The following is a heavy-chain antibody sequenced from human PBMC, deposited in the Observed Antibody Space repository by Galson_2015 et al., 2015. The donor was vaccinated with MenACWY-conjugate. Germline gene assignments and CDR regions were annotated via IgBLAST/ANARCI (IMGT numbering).Heavy chain of an antibody. V-gene: IGHV3-13*01. CDR3: VTEGRSSAWNNWYFDL. CDR1: GFTFSTYD. CDR2: IGVGADT. D-gene: IGHD1/OR15-1a*01. J-gene: IGHJ2*01. Sequence: SLRLSCAASGFTFSTYDMHWVRQAPGEGLEWVSAIGVGADTYYSDSVRGRFTISRENAKNSLYLQMNSLTAGGTAVYYCVTEGRSSAWNNWYFDLWGCGTLVTVSS.